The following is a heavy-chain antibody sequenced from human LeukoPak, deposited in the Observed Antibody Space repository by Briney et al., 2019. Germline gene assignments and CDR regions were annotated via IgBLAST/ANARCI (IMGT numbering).Heavy chain of an antibody. J-gene: IGHJ4*02. D-gene: IGHD6-13*01. Sequence: ASVKVSCKASGYTFTSYGISWVRQAPRQGLEWMGWISAYNGDTMYAQKFQGRIAMTTDTSTSTANMELRSLRSDDTAVYYCARDHSSSCQLLDYWGQGTLVTISS. CDR3: ARDHSSSCQLLDY. CDR1: GYTFTSYG. CDR2: ISAYNGDT. V-gene: IGHV1-18*01.